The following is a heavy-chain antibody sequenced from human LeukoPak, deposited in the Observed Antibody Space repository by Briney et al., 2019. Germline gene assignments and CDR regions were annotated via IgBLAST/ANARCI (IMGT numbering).Heavy chain of an antibody. CDR3: ARDYADYVGYFFFDY. Sequence: PGGSLRLSCPASGFTFNNYAMIWVGQPPGKGLEWVSSISGGGETTYYADSAKGRFTISRDNSQNTLYLQMNSLRAEDTAVYYCARDYADYVGYFFFDYWGQGTLVTVSS. CDR2: ISGGGETT. J-gene: IGHJ4*02. CDR1: GFTFNNYA. D-gene: IGHD4-17*01. V-gene: IGHV3-23*01.